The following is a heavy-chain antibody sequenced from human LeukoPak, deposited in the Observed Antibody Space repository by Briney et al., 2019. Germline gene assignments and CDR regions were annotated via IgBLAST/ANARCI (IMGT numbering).Heavy chain of an antibody. CDR1: GYTFTGYY. D-gene: IGHD3-22*01. V-gene: IGHV1-2*02. J-gene: IGHJ4*02. CDR3: ARETGRITMIVVVISRGQFDY. CDR2: INPNSGGT. Sequence: ASVKVSCKASGYTFTGYYMHWVRQAPGQGLEWMGWINPNSGGTNYAQKFQGRVTMTRDTSISTAYMELSRLRSDDTAVNYCARETGRITMIVVVISRGQFDYWGQGTLVTVSS.